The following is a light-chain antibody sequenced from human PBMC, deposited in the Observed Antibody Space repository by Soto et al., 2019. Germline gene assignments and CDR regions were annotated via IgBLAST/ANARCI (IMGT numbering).Light chain of an antibody. CDR1: QSISTH. V-gene: IGKV1-5*03. Sequence: DIQMTQSPSTLFASVADGVTMTCRASQSISTHLAWYQQKPGKAPKLLISKASSLETGVPSRFSGSGSGTEFTLTISSLQPDDFATYYCQQYSSCSLTFGQGTKVDIK. CDR2: KAS. CDR3: QQYSSCSLT. J-gene: IGKJ1*01.